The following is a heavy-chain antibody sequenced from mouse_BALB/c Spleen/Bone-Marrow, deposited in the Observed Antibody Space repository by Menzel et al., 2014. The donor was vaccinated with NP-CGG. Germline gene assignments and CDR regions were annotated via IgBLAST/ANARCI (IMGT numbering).Heavy chain of an antibody. D-gene: IGHD2-1*01. CDR2: SRNKVNDYTT. CDR3: AGAVYGNFDY. Sequence: EVKVVESGGGLVQPGGPLRLSCATSGFTFXDFYMEWVRQPPGKRLEWIAASRNKVNDYTTEYSASVKGRFIVSRDTSQSILYLQMNALRAEDTAIYYCAGAVYGNFDYWGQGTTLTVSS. CDR1: GFTFXDFY. J-gene: IGHJ2*01. V-gene: IGHV7-1*02.